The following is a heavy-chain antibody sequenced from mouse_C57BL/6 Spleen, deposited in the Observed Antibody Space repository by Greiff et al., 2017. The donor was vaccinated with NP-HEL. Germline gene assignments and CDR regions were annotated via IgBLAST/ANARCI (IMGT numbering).Heavy chain of an antibody. V-gene: IGHV1-52*01. Sequence: QVQLKQPGAELVRPGSSVKLSCKASGYTFTSYWMHWVKQRPIQGLEWIGNIDPSDSETHYNQKFKDKATLTVDKSSSTAYMQLSSLTSEDSAVYYCARGGYGYDNSNYFDYWGQGTTLTVSS. D-gene: IGHD2-2*01. CDR2: IDPSDSET. CDR3: ARGGYGYDNSNYFDY. J-gene: IGHJ2*01. CDR1: GYTFTSYW.